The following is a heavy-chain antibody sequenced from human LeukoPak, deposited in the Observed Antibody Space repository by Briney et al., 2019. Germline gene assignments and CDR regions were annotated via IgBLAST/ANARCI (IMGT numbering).Heavy chain of an antibody. V-gene: IGHV1-18*01. CDR2: ISCYNGNT. Sequence: ASMKVSCKGSGYTFTIYGLSWVWQAPGQGLEWMGWISCYNGNTNYAQNLQGRVTMTTDTSTSTAYMELRSLRPDDTAVYCCARACLLGYCSRGERFDPWGQGTLVTVSS. D-gene: IGHD2-2*03. J-gene: IGHJ5*02. CDR3: ARACLLGYCSRGERFDP. CDR1: GYTFTIYG.